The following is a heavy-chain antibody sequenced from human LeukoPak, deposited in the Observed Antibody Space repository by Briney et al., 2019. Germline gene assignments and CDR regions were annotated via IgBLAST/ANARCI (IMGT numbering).Heavy chain of an antibody. CDR3: ARGIRIVGARFDY. CDR1: GFTFSSYW. Sequence: GGSLRLSCAASGFTFSSYWMSWVRQAPGKGLEWVANIKQDGSEKYYVDSVKGRFTISRDNAKNSLYLQMNSLRAEDTAVYYCARGIRIVGARFDYWGQGTLVTVSS. D-gene: IGHD1-26*01. CDR2: IKQDGSEK. J-gene: IGHJ4*02. V-gene: IGHV3-7*01.